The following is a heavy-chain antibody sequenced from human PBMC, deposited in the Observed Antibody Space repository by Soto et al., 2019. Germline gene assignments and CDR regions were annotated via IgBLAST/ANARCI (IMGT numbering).Heavy chain of an antibody. D-gene: IGHD3-16*01. J-gene: IGHJ5*01. V-gene: IGHV4-61*01. CDR3: ARWKYSYADLPGDWFDS. Sequence: QVQLQESGPGLVRPSETLSLTCTVSGASLTSGSYYWSWVRQPPGKGLEWIAYVYRSGSTNYNPSFKSRATISVDTSKTQFSLRLTSVTPADTAMYYCARWKYSYADLPGDWFDSWGQGTLVTVSS. CDR1: GASLTSGSYY. CDR2: VYRSGST.